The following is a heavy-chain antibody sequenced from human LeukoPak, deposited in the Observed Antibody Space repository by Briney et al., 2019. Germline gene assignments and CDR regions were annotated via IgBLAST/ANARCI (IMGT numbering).Heavy chain of an antibody. J-gene: IGHJ4*02. Sequence: ASVKVSCKASGYTFTSHYVHWVRQAPGQGPEWMGMINPSGGSTSYSQKFQGRVTMTRDTSTTTLYMDLSGLRSEDTAVYYCARSPITNIWYYFDYWGQGTLVTVSS. CDR2: INPSGGST. CDR3: ARSPITNIWYYFDY. D-gene: IGHD2-8*02. V-gene: IGHV1-46*01. CDR1: GYTFTSHY.